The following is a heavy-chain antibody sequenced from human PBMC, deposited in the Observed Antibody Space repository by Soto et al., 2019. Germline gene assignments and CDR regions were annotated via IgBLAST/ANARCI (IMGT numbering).Heavy chain of an antibody. CDR3: ASKISNPASFWTYYGMDV. J-gene: IGHJ6*02. CDR1: GGTFSSYT. D-gene: IGHD1-1*01. CDR2: INPSGGST. Sequence: AASVKVSCKASGGTFSSYTISWVRQAPGQGLEWMGIINPSGGSTSYAQKFQGRVTMTRDTSTSTVYMELSSLRSEDTAVYYCASKISNPASFWTYYGMDVWGQGTTVTVSS. V-gene: IGHV1-46*03.